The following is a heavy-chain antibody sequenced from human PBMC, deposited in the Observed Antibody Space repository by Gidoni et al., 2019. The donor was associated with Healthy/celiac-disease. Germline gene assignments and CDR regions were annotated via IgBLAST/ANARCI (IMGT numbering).Heavy chain of an antibody. CDR2: IFYSGGT. CDR1: GGSISSYL. Sequence: QVQLQESGPGLGKPSETLSLTCTVSGGSISSYLWSWIRQPPGKGLEWIGYIFYSGGTNYNPSLKSRVTISVDTSKNQFSLKLSSVTAADTAVYYWARDSVRYDYWGQGALVTVSS. CDR3: ARDSVRYDY. V-gene: IGHV4-59*01. J-gene: IGHJ4*02.